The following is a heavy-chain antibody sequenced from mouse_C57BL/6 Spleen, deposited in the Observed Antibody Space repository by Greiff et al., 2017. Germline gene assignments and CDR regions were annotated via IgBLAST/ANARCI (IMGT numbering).Heavy chain of an antibody. CDR3: ARGGYYDYENAMDY. CDR1: GYTFTSYW. Sequence: QVQLQQPGAELVKPGASVKLSCKASGYTFTSYWMHWVKQRPGQGLEWIGMIHPNSGSTNYNEKFKSKATLTVDKSSSTAYMRLSSLTSEDSAVYYCARGGYYDYENAMDYWGQGTSVTVSS. D-gene: IGHD2-4*01. CDR2: IHPNSGST. J-gene: IGHJ4*01. V-gene: IGHV1-64*01.